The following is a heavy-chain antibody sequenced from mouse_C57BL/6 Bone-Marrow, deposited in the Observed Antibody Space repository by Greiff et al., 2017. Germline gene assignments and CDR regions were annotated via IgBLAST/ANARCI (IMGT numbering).Heavy chain of an antibody. D-gene: IGHD1-1*01. J-gene: IGHJ1*03. CDR2: IDPETGGT. Sequence: QVQLKQSGAELVRPGASVTLSCKASGYTFTDYEMHWVKQTPVHGLEWIGAIDPETGGTAYNQKFKGKAILTADKSSSTAYMELRSLTSEDSAVYYCTRQTVVCHWYFDVWGTGTTVTVSS. CDR3: TRQTVVCHWYFDV. V-gene: IGHV1-15*01. CDR1: GYTFTDYE.